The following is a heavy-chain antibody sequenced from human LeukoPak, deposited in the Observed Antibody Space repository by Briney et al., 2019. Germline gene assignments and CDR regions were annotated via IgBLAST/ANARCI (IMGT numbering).Heavy chain of an antibody. Sequence: ASVKVSCKASGYTFTSYGISWVRQAPGQGLEWMGWISAYNGNTNYAQKLQGRVTMTTDTSTSTAYMELRSLRSDDTAVHYCARVGGGVYYYDSSGYYYLDYWGQGTLVTVSS. V-gene: IGHV1-18*01. CDR2: ISAYNGNT. CDR1: GYTFTSYG. D-gene: IGHD3-22*01. CDR3: ARVGGGVYYYDSSGYYYLDY. J-gene: IGHJ4*02.